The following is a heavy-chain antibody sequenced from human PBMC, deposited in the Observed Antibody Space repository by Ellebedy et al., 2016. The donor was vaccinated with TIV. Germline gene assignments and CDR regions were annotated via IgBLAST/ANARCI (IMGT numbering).Heavy chain of an antibody. CDR1: GGSISSGDYY. Sequence: SETLSLXXTVSGGSISSGDYYWSWIRQPPGKGLEWIGYIYYSGSTYYNPSLKSRVTISVDTSKNQFSLKLSSVTAADTAVYYCARGAGEVPPEGWFDPWGQGTLVTVSS. D-gene: IGHD7-27*01. CDR3: ARGAGEVPPEGWFDP. CDR2: IYYSGST. J-gene: IGHJ5*02. V-gene: IGHV4-30-4*01.